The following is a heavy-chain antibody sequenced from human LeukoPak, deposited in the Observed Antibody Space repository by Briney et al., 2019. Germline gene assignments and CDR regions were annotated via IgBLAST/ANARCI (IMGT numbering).Heavy chain of an antibody. CDR3: ASEGTASLDY. V-gene: IGHV3-74*01. CDR2: INSDGSTT. Sequence: GGSLRLSCAASGFTFSNYWMHWVRQAPEKGLVWVSRINSDGSTTNYADSVKGRFTISRDNAKNTLYLQMNSLRVEDTAVYYCASEGTASLDYWGQGTLVTVSS. CDR1: GFTFSNYW. J-gene: IGHJ4*02. D-gene: IGHD6-25*01.